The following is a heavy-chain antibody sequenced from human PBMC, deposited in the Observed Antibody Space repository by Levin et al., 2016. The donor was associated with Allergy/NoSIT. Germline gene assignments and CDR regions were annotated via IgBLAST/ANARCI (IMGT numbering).Heavy chain of an antibody. CDR3: ARLVYDSSGRFDY. J-gene: IGHJ4*02. V-gene: IGHV4-39*01. Sequence: RQAPGKGLEWIGSIYYSGSTYYNPSLKSRVTISVDTSKNQFSLKLSSVTAADTAVYYCARLVYDSSGRFDYWGQGTLVTVSS. D-gene: IGHD3-22*01. CDR2: IYYSGST.